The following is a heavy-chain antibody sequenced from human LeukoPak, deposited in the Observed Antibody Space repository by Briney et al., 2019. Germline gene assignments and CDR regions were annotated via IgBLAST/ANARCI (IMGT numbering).Heavy chain of an antibody. V-gene: IGHV1-2*02. J-gene: IGHJ3*02. D-gene: IGHD2-15*01. CDR1: GYTFTCYY. CDR3: ARDFVVVAATFLGAFDI. CDR2: INPNSGGT. Sequence: ASVKVSCRASGYTFTCYYMHWVRQAPGQGREWMGWINPNSGGTNYAQKFQGRVTMTRDTSISTAYMELSRLRSDDTAVYYCARDFVVVAATFLGAFDIWGQGTMVTVSS.